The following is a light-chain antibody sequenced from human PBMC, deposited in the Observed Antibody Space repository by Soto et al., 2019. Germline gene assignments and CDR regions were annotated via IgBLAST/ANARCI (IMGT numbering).Light chain of an antibody. V-gene: IGLV2-23*01. CDR1: SSDVGSYNL. J-gene: IGLJ1*01. CDR2: EGS. Sequence: QSALTQPASVSGSPGQSITISCTGTSSDVGSYNLVSWYQQHPGKAPKLIIYEGSKRPSGVSNRFSGSKSGNTASLTISGLQAEDEDDYYCSSYAGSGTFYVFGTGTKLTVL. CDR3: SSYAGSGTFYV.